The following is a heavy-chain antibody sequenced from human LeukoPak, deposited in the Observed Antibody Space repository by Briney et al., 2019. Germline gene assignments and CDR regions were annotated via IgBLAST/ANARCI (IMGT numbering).Heavy chain of an antibody. Sequence: SVKVSCKASEGTFSSYAISWVRQAPGQGLEWMGRIIPIFGTANYAQKFQGRVTITTDESTSTAYMELSSLRSEDTAVYYCASRYNWNYDWFDPWGQGTLVTVSS. CDR1: EGTFSSYA. CDR2: IIPIFGTA. D-gene: IGHD1-7*01. CDR3: ASRYNWNYDWFDP. V-gene: IGHV1-69*05. J-gene: IGHJ5*02.